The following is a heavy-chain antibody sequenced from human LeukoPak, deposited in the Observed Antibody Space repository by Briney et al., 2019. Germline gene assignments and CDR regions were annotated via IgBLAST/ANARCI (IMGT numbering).Heavy chain of an antibody. V-gene: IGHV4-39*01. CDR2: MSYSGDS. CDR3: ATYCSTTNCYPD. J-gene: IGHJ4*02. D-gene: IGHD2-2*01. CDR1: GGSISSRTYK. Sequence: SETLSLTCTVSGGSISSRTYKWGWVRQPPGKGLQWIGSMSYSGDSYYNPSLKSRVTMSVDTSKNQFFLRLSSVTAADTAVYYCATYCSTTNCYPDWGQGTLVTVSS.